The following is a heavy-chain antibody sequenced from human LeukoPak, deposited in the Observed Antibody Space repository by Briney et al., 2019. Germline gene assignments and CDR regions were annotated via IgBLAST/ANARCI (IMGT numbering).Heavy chain of an antibody. V-gene: IGHV4-59*01. Sequence: SETLSLTCTVSGGSISSYYWSWIRQPPGKGLEWIGYIYYSGSTNYNPSLKSRVTISVDTSKSQFSLKLSSVTAADTAVYYCARDDIGYCSSTSCSHYFDYWGQGTLVTVSS. CDR1: GGSISSYY. CDR3: ARDDIGYCSSTSCSHYFDY. D-gene: IGHD2-2*01. J-gene: IGHJ4*02. CDR2: IYYSGST.